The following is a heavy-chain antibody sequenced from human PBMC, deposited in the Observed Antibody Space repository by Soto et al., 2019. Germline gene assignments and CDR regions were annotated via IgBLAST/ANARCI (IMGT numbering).Heavy chain of an antibody. D-gene: IGHD3-9*01. J-gene: IGHJ6*02. CDR1: GGSISSGGYS. CDR2: IYHSGST. Sequence: PSETLSLTCAVSGGSISSGGYSWSWIRQPPGKGLEWIGYIYHSGSTYYNPSLKSRVTISVDRSKNQFSLKLSSVTAADTAVYYCASAPERIYDILTGYSDYYGMDVWGQGTTVTVSS. V-gene: IGHV4-30-2*01. CDR3: ASAPERIYDILTGYSDYYGMDV.